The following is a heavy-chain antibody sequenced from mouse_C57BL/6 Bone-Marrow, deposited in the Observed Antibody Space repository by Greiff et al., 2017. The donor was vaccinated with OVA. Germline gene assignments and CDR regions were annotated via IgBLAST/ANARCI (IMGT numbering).Heavy chain of an antibody. V-gene: IGHV3-6*01. J-gene: IGHJ3*01. CDR1: GYSITSGYY. CDR2: ISYDGSN. Sequence: EVQLQESGPGLVKPSQSLSLTCSVTGYSITSGYYWNWIRQFPGNKLEWMGYISYDGSNNYNPSLKNRISITRDTSKNQFFLKLNSVTTEDTATYYCAREYYGSWFAYWGQGTLVTVSA. D-gene: IGHD1-1*01. CDR3: AREYYGSWFAY.